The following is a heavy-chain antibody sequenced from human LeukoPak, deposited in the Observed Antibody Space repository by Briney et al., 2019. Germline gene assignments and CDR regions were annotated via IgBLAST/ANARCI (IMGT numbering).Heavy chain of an antibody. D-gene: IGHD2-2*01. CDR3: ARGRCIDTSCVEYFHL. CDR1: GFTFSSYW. CDR2: INSDGSIT. V-gene: IGHV3-74*01. J-gene: IGHJ1*01. Sequence: GGSLRLSCATSGFTFSSYWMHWVRQVPWRGLVWVSRINSDGSITDYADSVKGRFTIARDNAKNTLYLYMNSMRAEDAAMYYCARGRCIDTSCVEYFHLWGQGTLATVSS.